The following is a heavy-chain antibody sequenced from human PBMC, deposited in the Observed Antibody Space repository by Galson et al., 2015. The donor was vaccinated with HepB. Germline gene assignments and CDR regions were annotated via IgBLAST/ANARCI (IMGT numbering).Heavy chain of an antibody. CDR1: GFSLSTSGMR. D-gene: IGHD3-3*01. CDR3: ASDGFGGLFNAFDI. V-gene: IGHV2-70*04. CDR2: IDWDDDK. J-gene: IGHJ3*02. Sequence: PALVKPTQTLTLTCTFSGFSLSTSGMRVSWIRQPPGKALEWLARIDWDDDKFYSTSLKSRLTITKDTSKNQVVLTMTNMDPVDTATYYCASDGFGGLFNAFDIWGQGTMVTVSS.